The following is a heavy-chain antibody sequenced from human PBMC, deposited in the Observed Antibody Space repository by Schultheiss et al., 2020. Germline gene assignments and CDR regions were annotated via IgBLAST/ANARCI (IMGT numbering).Heavy chain of an antibody. CDR3: ARDGWNYGYYYYGMDV. D-gene: IGHD1-7*01. CDR1: GGSISSGGYY. J-gene: IGHJ6*02. Sequence: SQTLSLTCTVSGGSISSGGYYWSWIRQHPGKGLEWIGYIYYSGSTYYNPSLKSRVTISVDTSKNQFSLKLSSVTAADTAVYYCARDGWNYGYYYYGMDVWGQGTTVTVS. CDR2: IYYSGST. V-gene: IGHV4-31*03.